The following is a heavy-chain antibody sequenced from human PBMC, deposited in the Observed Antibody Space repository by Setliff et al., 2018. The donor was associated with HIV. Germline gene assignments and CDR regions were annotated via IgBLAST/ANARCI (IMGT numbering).Heavy chain of an antibody. D-gene: IGHD3-22*01. J-gene: IGHJ5*02. V-gene: IGHV1-69*13. Sequence: ASVKVSCKASADTLSSHVISWFRQAPGQGLEWMGGIIPIFGSANFPQNFQGRLTITVDEPTSTAYMELSSLTSDDTAVYYCARPTYYTDNSGHPRYYFETWGQGTRVTVSS. CDR3: ARPTYYTDNSGHPRYYFET. CDR1: ADTLSSHV. CDR2: IIPIFGSA.